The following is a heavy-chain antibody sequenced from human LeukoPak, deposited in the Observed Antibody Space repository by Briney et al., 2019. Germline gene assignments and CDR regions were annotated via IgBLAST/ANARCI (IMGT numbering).Heavy chain of an antibody. CDR1: GGSTSVNY. Sequence: PSETLSLTCTVSGGSTSVNYWSWIRQPPGKGLEWIAYKYYGGNSNYNPSLKSRVTISIDTSKNQFSLRLDSVTAADTAVYYCAKIDSSGYYYEYWSFDLWGRGTLVTVSS. CDR2: KYYGGNS. V-gene: IGHV4-59*01. CDR3: AKIDSSGYYYEYWSFDL. D-gene: IGHD3-22*01. J-gene: IGHJ2*01.